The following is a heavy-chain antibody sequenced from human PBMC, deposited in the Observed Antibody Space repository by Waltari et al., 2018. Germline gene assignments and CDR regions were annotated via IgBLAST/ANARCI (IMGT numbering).Heavy chain of an antibody. V-gene: IGHV1-8*02. CDR3: ARGPRTVMP. J-gene: IGHJ5*02. CDR2: TNPNSGNT. D-gene: IGHD1-1*01. CDR1: GYRLTYYD. Sequence: QVQLVQSGAEVKKPGASVKVSCKASGYRLTYYDINWVRQAAGQGLEWMGWTNPNSGNTEYAQKFQGRVSMTRNNSINTAYMELRSLTSDDTAVYYCARGPRTVMPWGQGTLVTVSS.